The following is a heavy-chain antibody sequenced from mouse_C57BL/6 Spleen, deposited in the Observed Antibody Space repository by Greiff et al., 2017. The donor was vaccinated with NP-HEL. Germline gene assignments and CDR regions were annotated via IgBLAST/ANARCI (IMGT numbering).Heavy chain of an antibody. CDR3: ARHDGNYDMDY. D-gene: IGHD1-1*01. CDR2: ISSGGSYT. J-gene: IGHJ4*01. CDR1: GFTFSSYG. V-gene: IGHV5-6*01. Sequence: EVQGVESGGDLVKPGGSLKLSCAASGFTFSSYGMSWVRQTPDKRLEWVATISSGGSYTYYPDSVKGRFTISRDNAKNTLYLQMSSLKSEDTAMYYCARHDGNYDMDYWGQGTSVTVSS.